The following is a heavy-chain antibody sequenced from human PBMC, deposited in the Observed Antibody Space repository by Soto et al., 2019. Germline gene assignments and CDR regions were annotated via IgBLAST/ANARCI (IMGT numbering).Heavy chain of an antibody. CDR3: SRYHSAGGYDY. CDR2: ISDDGRT. V-gene: IGHV3-53*01. J-gene: IGHJ4*02. Sequence: VGSLRLSCVDSGFSVDNIFMSWVRQAPGKGLQWVSTISDDGRTYYADSVKGRFSLSRDKSRNTLYLQMNRLRVEDTAVYYCSRYHSAGGYDYRGQGSLVTVSS. CDR1: GFSVDNIF. D-gene: IGHD2-15*01.